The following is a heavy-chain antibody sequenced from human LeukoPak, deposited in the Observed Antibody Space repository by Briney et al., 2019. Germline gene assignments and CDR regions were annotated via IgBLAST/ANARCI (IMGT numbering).Heavy chain of an antibody. CDR1: GASISSTSYY. J-gene: IGHJ4*02. CDR3: ARGDFWSGYYLSDY. D-gene: IGHD3-3*01. Sequence: PSETLSLTCTVSGASISSTSYYWGWIRQPPGKGLEWIGSIYQGGRTYYNPSLKSRVTISVDTSKNQFSLKLSSVTAADTAVYYCARGDFWSGYYLSDYWGQGTLVTVSS. V-gene: IGHV4-39*07. CDR2: IYQGGRT.